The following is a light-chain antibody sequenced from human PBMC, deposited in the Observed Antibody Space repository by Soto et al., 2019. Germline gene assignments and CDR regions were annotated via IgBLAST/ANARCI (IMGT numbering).Light chain of an antibody. CDR1: QSVSGN. Sequence: EVVMTQSPATLSVSPGDRVTLSCRASQSVSGNLAWYQQKPGQTPRLLTYLTSTRATGIPARFSGSGSGTEFTLTISSLQSEDFAVYYCQQYNNWPLTFGGGTKVDIK. V-gene: IGKV3-15*01. CDR3: QQYNNWPLT. J-gene: IGKJ4*01. CDR2: LTS.